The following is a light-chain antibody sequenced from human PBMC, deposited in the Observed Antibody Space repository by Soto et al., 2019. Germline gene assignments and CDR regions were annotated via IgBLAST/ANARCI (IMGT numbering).Light chain of an antibody. V-gene: IGKV1-5*01. J-gene: IGKJ1*01. Sequence: VHMTQSPSTLSASVGYRVTITCRASQSISSWLAWYQQKPGKAPKLLIYDASSLESGVPSRFSGSGSGTEFTLAISSLKSDDFAVYYCQQYNSYPTFGQGTKVDIK. CDR3: QQYNSYPT. CDR1: QSISSW. CDR2: DAS.